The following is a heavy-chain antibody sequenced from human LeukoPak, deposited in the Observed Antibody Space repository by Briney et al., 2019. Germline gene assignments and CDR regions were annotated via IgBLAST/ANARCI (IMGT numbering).Heavy chain of an antibody. CDR2: IYYSGST. CDR3: ARDHGSGYDYDAFDI. CDR1: GGSISSGGYY. J-gene: IGHJ3*02. V-gene: IGHV4-31*03. Sequence: SETLSLTCTVSGGSISSGGYYWSWIRQHPGKGLEWIGYIYYSGSTYYNPSLKSRVTISVDTSKNQFSLKLSSVTAADTAVYYCARDHGSGYDYDAFDIWGQGTMVTVSS. D-gene: IGHD5-12*01.